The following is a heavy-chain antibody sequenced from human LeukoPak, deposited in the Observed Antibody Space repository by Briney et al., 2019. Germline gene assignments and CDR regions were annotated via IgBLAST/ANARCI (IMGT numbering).Heavy chain of an antibody. CDR3: ARGGVNYWNPRY. CDR1: GFTVSSYY. Sequence: GGSLRLSCVASGFTVSSYYMSWVRQAPGKGLEWVSLLYTGGTTYYADSVEGRFTISRDDSKITIYLQMNTLRAEDTAVYYCARGGVNYWNPRYWGQGTLVTVSS. CDR2: LYTGGTT. J-gene: IGHJ4*02. D-gene: IGHD1-1*01. V-gene: IGHV3-53*01.